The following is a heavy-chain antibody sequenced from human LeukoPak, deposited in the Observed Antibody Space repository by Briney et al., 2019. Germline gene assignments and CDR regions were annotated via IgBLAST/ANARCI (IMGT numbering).Heavy chain of an antibody. D-gene: IGHD2-2*01. CDR2: IYYSGST. CDR3: ARRRRSSTRLYYGMDV. V-gene: IGHV4-39*01. Sequence: SETLSLTCTVSGGSISSSSYYWGWIRQPPGKELEWIGSIYYSGSTYYNPSLKSRVTISVDTSKNQFSLKLSSVTAADTAVYYCARRRRSSTRLYYGMDVWGQGTTVTVSS. CDR1: GGSISSSSYY. J-gene: IGHJ6*02.